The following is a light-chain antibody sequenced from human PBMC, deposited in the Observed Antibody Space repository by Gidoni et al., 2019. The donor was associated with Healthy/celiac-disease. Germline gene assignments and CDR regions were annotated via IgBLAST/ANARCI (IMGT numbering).Light chain of an antibody. V-gene: IGKV3-20*01. CDR1: QSVSSSY. J-gene: IGKJ1*01. CDR3: QQYGSSSWT. CDR2: GAS. Sequence: DIVLTQSPGTLSLSPGERATLYCRASQSVSSSYLAWYQPKPGQAPRLLIYGASSRATGIPDRFIGSGSGTDFTLTISRLEPEDFAVYYCQQYGSSSWTFGQGTKVEIK.